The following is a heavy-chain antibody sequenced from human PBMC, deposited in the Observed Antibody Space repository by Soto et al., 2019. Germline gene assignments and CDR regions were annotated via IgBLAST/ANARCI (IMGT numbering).Heavy chain of an antibody. V-gene: IGHV4-4*02. D-gene: IGHD6-13*01. CDR2: IYHSWST. CDR1: GGSVSSSNW. Sequence: SETLSLTCAVSGGSVSSSNWWSWVRQPPGKGLEWIGEIYHSWSTNYNPSLKSRVTISVDMSKNQFSLKLNSVTAADTAVYYCARVFTPNIAAAGTFDYWGQGTLVTVSS. CDR3: ARVFTPNIAAAGTFDY. J-gene: IGHJ4*02.